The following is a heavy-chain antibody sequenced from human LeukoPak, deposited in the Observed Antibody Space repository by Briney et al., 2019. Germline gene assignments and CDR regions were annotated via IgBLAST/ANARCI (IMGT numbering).Heavy chain of an antibody. V-gene: IGHV4-59*01. CDR3: ARVGPSTKAFDI. CDR1: GGSISSYY. J-gene: IGHJ3*02. D-gene: IGHD2-2*01. Sequence: PSETLSLTCAVSGGSISSYYWSWIRQPPGKGLEWIGYIYYSGSTNYNPSLKSRVTISVDTSKNQFSLKLSSVTAADTAVYYCARVGPSTKAFDIWGQGTMVTVSS. CDR2: IYYSGST.